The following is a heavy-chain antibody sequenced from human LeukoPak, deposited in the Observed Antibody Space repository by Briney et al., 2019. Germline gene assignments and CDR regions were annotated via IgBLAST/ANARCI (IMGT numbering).Heavy chain of an antibody. J-gene: IGHJ5*02. V-gene: IGHV3-53*01. CDR3: AREEETVKAFGP. Sequence: GGSLRLPCAASGFTVGSSYMNWVRQAPGKGLEWVSIIYAGGSTYYAGSVEGRFTISRDNSKNTLYLQMNSLRAEDTAVYYCAREEETVKAFGPWGQGTLVTVSS. CDR2: IYAGGST. CDR1: GFTVGSSY. D-gene: IGHD4-17*01.